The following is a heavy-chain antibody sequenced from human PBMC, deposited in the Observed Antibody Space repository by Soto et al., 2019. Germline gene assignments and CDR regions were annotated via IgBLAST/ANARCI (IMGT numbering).Heavy chain of an antibody. D-gene: IGHD3-10*01. J-gene: IGHJ5*02. V-gene: IGHV4-39*07. Sequence: SETLSLTCTVSGGSISSTNYWWGWIRQPPGKGLEWVATIYSSGSTFYNPSLKSRVTISLDTSKNQFSLKLSSVTAADTAVYYCARLYYYGSGSYYNGNWFDPWGQGTLVTVS. CDR2: IYSSGST. CDR1: GGSISSTNYW. CDR3: ARLYYYGSGSYYNGNWFDP.